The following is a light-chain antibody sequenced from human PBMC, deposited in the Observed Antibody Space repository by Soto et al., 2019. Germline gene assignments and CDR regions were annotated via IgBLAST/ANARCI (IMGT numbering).Light chain of an antibody. J-gene: IGLJ1*01. Sequence: QSALTQPASLSGSPGQSITISCTGTSSDIGAYDYVSWFQQHPGKAPKLMISEVNNRPSGVSNRFSGSKSGNTAYPTISGLQVEDEAEYFRFSFTTTSTHVFGTGTKVTVL. V-gene: IGLV2-14*01. CDR1: SSDIGAYDY. CDR3: FSFTTTSTHV. CDR2: EVN.